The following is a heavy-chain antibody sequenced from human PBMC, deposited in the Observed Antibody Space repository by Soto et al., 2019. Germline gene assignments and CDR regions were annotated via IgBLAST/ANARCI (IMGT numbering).Heavy chain of an antibody. J-gene: IGHJ4*02. CDR3: ARDRYGSGTYPSDY. D-gene: IGHD3-10*01. Sequence: QVQLVESGGGVVQPGRSLRLSCAASGFTFSSYAMHWVRQAPGKGLEWVAVIWDDGSNKDYIDSVKGRFTISRDNSKNTLYLQMNGLRVEDPAVYYCARDRYGSGTYPSDYWGQGTLVTVSS. CDR1: GFTFSSYA. CDR2: IWDDGSNK. V-gene: IGHV3-33*01.